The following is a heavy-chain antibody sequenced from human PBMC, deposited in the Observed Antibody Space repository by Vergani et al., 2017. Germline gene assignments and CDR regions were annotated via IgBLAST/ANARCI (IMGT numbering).Heavy chain of an antibody. CDR3: ARVVGGYGRGWYGAFSGMDV. Sequence: QLQLQESGPGLVKPSETLSLTCTVSGCSISSSSYYWCWIRQPPGKGLEWIGNIYYSGSAYYNTSLKSRVTIYVDTSKNQFSRKVSSVTAADTAVYYCARVVGGYGRGWYGAFSGMDVWGQGTTVTVSS. D-gene: IGHD6-19*01. V-gene: IGHV4-39*01. CDR2: IYYSGSA. CDR1: GCSISSSSYY. J-gene: IGHJ6*02.